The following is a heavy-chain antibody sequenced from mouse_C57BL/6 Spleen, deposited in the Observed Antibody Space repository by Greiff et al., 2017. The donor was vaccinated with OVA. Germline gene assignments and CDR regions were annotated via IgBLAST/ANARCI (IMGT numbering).Heavy chain of an antibody. D-gene: IGHD1-1*01. CDR3: ARYTAGVATDY. Sequence: QVQLQQPGAELVKPGASVKLSCKASGYTFTSYWMQWVKQRPGQGLEWIGEIDPSDSYTNYNQKFKGKATLTVDTSSSTAYMQLSSLTSEDSAVCYCARYTAGVATDYWGQGTTLTVSS. CDR1: GYTFTSYW. CDR2: IDPSDSYT. V-gene: IGHV1-50*01. J-gene: IGHJ2*01.